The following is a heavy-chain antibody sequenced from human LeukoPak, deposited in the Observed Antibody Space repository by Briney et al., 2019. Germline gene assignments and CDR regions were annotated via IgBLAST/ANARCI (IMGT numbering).Heavy chain of an antibody. V-gene: IGHV1-69*05. CDR3: ARGGGYSSSVVENAFDI. D-gene: IGHD6-6*01. CDR1: GGTFSSYA. CDR2: IIPIFGTA. Sequence: SVKVSCKASGGTFSSYAISWVRQAPGQGLEWMGGIIPIFGTANYAQKFQGRVTITTDESTSTAYMELSSLRSEDTAVYYCARGGGYSSSVVENAFDIWGQGTMVTVSS. J-gene: IGHJ3*02.